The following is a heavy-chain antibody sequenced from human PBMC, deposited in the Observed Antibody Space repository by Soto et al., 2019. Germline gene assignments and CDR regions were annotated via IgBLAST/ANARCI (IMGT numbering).Heavy chain of an antibody. D-gene: IGHD6-19*01. CDR2: ISGSGDGK. CDR1: GFSFSNYA. J-gene: IGHJ4*02. CDR3: AKALGGIAVVGTIDY. V-gene: IGHV3-23*01. Sequence: EVQLLESGGGLVQPGGSLSLSCEASGFSFSNYAMNWVRQAPGKGLEWVSSISGSGDGKYYADSLKGRFTISRDNSKNTLYLQMNSLRAEDTALYYCAKALGGIAVVGTIDYWGQGTLVTVSS.